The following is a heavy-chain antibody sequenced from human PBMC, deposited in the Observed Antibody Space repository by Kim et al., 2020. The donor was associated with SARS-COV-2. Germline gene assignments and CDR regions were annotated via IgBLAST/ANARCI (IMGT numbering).Heavy chain of an antibody. CDR2: IWYDGSNK. CDR1: GFTFSSYG. J-gene: IGHJ4*02. CDR3: ARERLDIVVVVAAFYYFDF. D-gene: IGHD2-15*01. V-gene: IGHV3-33*01. Sequence: GGSLRLSCAASGFTFSSYGMHWVRQAPGKGLEWVADIWYDGSNKYYADSVKGRFTISRDNSKNTLYLQMNSLRAEDTAVYYCARERLDIVVVVAAFYYFDFWGQGTLVTVSS.